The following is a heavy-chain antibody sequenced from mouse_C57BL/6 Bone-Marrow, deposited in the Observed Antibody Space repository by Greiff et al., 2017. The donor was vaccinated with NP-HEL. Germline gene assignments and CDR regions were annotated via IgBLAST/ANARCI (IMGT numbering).Heavy chain of an antibody. CDR1: GYTFTSYG. D-gene: IGHD1-1*01. V-gene: IGHV1-81*01. CDR2: IYPRSGNT. Sequence: VQLQQSGAELARPGASVKLSCKASGYTFTSYGISWVKQSTGQGLEWIGEIYPRSGNTYYNEKFKGKATLTADKSSSTAYMELRSLTSEDSAVYFCARQGAYGSSYGEYYFDYWGQGTTLTVSS. CDR3: ARQGAYGSSYGEYYFDY. J-gene: IGHJ2*01.